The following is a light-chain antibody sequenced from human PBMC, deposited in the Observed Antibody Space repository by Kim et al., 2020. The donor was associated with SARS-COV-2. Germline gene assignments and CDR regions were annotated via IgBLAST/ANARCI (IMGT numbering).Light chain of an antibody. CDR1: NSNIAVNA. J-gene: IGLJ3*02. V-gene: IGLV1-44*01. CDR2: RDN. Sequence: ELTQPPSASGTPGQRVTISCSGSNSNIAVNAVHWYQQLPGTAPKLLIYRDNQRPSGVPDRFSASKSGTSASLALSGLLSEDEADYYCATWDDSLDAWVFGGGTQLTVL. CDR3: ATWDDSLDAWV.